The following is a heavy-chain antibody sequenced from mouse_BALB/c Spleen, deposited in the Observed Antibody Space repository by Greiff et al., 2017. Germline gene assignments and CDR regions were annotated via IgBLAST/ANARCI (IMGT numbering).Heavy chain of an antibody. D-gene: IGHD1-1*01. Sequence: DVKLVESGGGLVKPGGSLKLSCAASGFTFSSYAMSWVRQTPEKRLEWVASISSGGSTYYPDSVKGRFTISRDNARNILYLQMSSLRSEDTAMYYCAREDYYGSSYGAYWGQGTLVTVSA. J-gene: IGHJ3*01. CDR1: GFTFSSYA. V-gene: IGHV5-6-5*01. CDR2: ISSGGST. CDR3: AREDYYGSSYGAY.